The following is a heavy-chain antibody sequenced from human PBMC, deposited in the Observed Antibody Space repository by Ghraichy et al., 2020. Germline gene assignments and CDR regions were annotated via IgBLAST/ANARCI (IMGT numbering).Heavy chain of an antibody. CDR3: ARGGLEGYYDSSGYYY. CDR1: GGSVSSGSYY. J-gene: IGHJ4*02. V-gene: IGHV4-61*01. Sequence: SETLSLTCTVSGGSVSSGSYYWSWIRQPPGKGLEWIGYIYYSGSTNYNPSLKSRVTISVDTSKNQFSLKRSSVTAADTAVYYCARGGLEGYYDSSGYYYWGQGTLVTVAS. CDR2: IYYSGST. D-gene: IGHD3-22*01.